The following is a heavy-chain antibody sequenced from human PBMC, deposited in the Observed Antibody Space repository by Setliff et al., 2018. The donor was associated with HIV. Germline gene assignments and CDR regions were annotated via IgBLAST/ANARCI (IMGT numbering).Heavy chain of an antibody. J-gene: IGHJ3*01. Sequence: PSETLSLTCTVSGGSISSTTYYWGWIRQPPGKGLEWIGSFHYSGSTSYNPSLKSRVAISVDTSKNQFSLKLSFVTAADTAVYYCARSLRYFDWSLRRPSHDAFDFWGQGTMVTVSS. D-gene: IGHD3-9*01. CDR2: FHYSGST. CDR1: GGSISSTTYY. V-gene: IGHV4-39*01. CDR3: ARSLRYFDWSLRRPSHDAFDF.